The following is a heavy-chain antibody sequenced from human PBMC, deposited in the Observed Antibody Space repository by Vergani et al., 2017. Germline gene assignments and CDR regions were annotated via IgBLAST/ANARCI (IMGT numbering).Heavy chain of an antibody. CDR3: ARNIVVVPAAIPPNDAFDI. CDR1: GFTFSTYW. CDR2: IKRDGSEK. D-gene: IGHD2-2*02. V-gene: IGHV3-7*03. Sequence: EVQLVESGGGLVQPGGSLRLSCAVSGFTFSTYWMSWVRQAPGKGLEWVANIKRDGSEKYYVDSVKGRFTISRDNAKNSLYLQMNSLRAEDTAVYYCARNIVVVPAAIPPNDAFDIWGQGTMVTVSS. J-gene: IGHJ3*02.